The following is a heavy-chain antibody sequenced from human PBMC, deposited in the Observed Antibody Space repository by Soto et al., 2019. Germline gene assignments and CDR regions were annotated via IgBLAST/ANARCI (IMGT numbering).Heavy chain of an antibody. Sequence: SETLSLTCNVSGGSIKSGGYYWGWIRQPPGKGLEWIGYIHYRGRTSYNPSLESRASISLDTSGHHFSLKLTSVTAADTAVYYCARCRDAFGFDSWGQGTMVTVSS. D-gene: IGHD2-15*01. CDR2: IHYRGRT. CDR1: GGSIKSGGYY. CDR3: ARCRDAFGFDS. V-gene: IGHV4-31*03. J-gene: IGHJ4*02.